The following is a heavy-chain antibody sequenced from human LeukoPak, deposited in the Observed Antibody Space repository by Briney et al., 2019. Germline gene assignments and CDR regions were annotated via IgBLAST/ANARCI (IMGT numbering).Heavy chain of an antibody. J-gene: IGHJ4*02. Sequence: SETLPLTCTVSGGSISSGGYYWSWLRQHPGTGLEWIGYIYYSGSTHYNPSLKSRVTMSVDTSKNQFSLKLSSVTAADTAVYYCAREGSLGYSDYWGQGTLVTVSS. CDR2: IYYSGST. D-gene: IGHD3-10*01. CDR1: GGSISSGGYY. V-gene: IGHV4-31*03. CDR3: AREGSLGYSDY.